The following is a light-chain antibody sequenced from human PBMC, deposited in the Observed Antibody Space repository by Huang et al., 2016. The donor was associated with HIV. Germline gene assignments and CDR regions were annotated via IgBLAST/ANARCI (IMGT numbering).Light chain of an antibody. J-gene: IGKJ2*01. V-gene: IGKV3-20*01. CDR1: QSVSGSN. CDR3: QHYGTLFT. Sequence: EIILTQSPATLSLSPGERATLSCRASQSVSGSNLAWYQPKLGQSPRLLNYGASTRATGIPDRFSASGSGTDFALPISRLEPEDFAVYYCQHYGTLFTFGQGTDVEIK. CDR2: GAS.